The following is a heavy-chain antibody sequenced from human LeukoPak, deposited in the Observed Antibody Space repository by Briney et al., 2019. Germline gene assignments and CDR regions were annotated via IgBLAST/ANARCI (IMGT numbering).Heavy chain of an antibody. V-gene: IGHV3-23*01. CDR1: GFSFSHYA. CDR2: IIGSVPST. Sequence: GGSLRLSCAASGFSFSHYAMSWVRQTPGKGLEWVSHIIGSVPSTFYAESVKGRFTISRDNSKNTLYLQMNSLRADDTAVYYCAKGGYDYVEVGYFDYWGQGVLVTVSS. CDR3: AKGGYDYVEVGYFDY. J-gene: IGHJ4*02. D-gene: IGHD5-12*01.